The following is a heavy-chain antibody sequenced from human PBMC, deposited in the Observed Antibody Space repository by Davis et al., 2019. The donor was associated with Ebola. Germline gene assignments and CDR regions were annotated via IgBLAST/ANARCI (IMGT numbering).Heavy chain of an antibody. CDR2: INTNTGNP. V-gene: IGHV7-4-1*02. J-gene: IGHJ3*02. Sequence: ASVKVSCKASGYTFSNHAINWVRQAPGQGPEWMGCINTNTGNPAYARGFTGRFVFSLDTSVSTAYLQITSLQADDTALYYWARHGPSILDIWGQGTMVTVSS. CDR1: GYTFSNHA. D-gene: IGHD3-3*01. CDR3: ARHGPSILDI.